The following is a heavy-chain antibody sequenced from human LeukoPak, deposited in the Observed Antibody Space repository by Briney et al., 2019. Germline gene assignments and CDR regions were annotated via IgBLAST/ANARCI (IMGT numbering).Heavy chain of an antibody. CDR3: ARNGLGLHY. J-gene: IGHJ4*02. D-gene: IGHD3/OR15-3a*01. Sequence: GGSLRLSCAASGFTFNNYDFVWVRRAPGKGLEWVSYISGGGDSTQYADSVRGRFTISRDNARSSLFLQMNSLRAEDTAVYYCARNGLGLHYWGQGTLVTVSS. CDR2: ISGGGDST. V-gene: IGHV3-48*03. CDR1: GFTFNNYD.